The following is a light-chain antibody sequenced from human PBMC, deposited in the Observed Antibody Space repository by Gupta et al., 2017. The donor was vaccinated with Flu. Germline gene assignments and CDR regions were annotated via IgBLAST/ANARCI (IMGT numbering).Light chain of an antibody. Sequence: SSSFGGYNYVSRYQQHPGKAPKHIIYDVNKRPAWVFDRCSGSKNDNTASLTTSALQAEDEGEDYCTSYTSSSSLVEFGEGTRLTVL. CDR3: TSYTSSSSLVE. CDR2: DVN. CDR1: SSSFGGYNY. V-gene: IGLV2-14*04. J-gene: IGLJ2*01.